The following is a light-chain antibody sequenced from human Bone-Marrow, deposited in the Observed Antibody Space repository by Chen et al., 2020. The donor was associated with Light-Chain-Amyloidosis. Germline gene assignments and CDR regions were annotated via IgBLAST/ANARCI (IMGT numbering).Light chain of an antibody. Sequence: QSALTQPASVSGSPGQSITISCTGTSSDVGGDNHGSWYQQHPDKAPQLMIYEVTNRPSWVPDRFSGSKSDNTASLTISGLQTEDEADYFCSSYTITNTLVFGSGTRVTVL. V-gene: IGLV2-14*01. CDR2: EVT. J-gene: IGLJ1*01. CDR3: SSYTITNTLV. CDR1: SSDVGGDNH.